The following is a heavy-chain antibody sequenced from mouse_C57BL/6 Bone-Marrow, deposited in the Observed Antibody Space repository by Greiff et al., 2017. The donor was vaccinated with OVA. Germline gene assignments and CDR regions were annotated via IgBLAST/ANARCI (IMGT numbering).Heavy chain of an antibody. V-gene: IGHV2-2*01. D-gene: IGHD1-1*01. CDR1: GFSLTSYG. Sequence: QVQLKQSGPGLVQPSQGLSITCTVSGFSLTSYGVHWVRQSPGKGLEWLGVIWSGGSTDYNAAFISRLSISKDNSKSQVFFKMNSLQADDTAIYYCASPYYYGSRGYFDVWGTGTTVTVSS. CDR3: ASPYYYGSRGYFDV. J-gene: IGHJ1*03. CDR2: IWSGGST.